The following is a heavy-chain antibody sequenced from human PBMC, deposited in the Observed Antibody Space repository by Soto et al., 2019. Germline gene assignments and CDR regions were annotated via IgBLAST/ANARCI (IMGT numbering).Heavy chain of an antibody. V-gene: IGHV3-30*03. CDR2: ISFEGNYK. CDR1: GFTFKNYG. Sequence: GGSLRLSCAASGFTFKNYGMHWARQAPGKGLEWVAVISFEGNYKYYADSVKGRFTISRDNAKNSLYLQMNSLRAEDTAVYYCARQDSELDYYYGMDVWGQGTTVTVSS. D-gene: IGHD1-26*01. CDR3: ARQDSELDYYYGMDV. J-gene: IGHJ6*02.